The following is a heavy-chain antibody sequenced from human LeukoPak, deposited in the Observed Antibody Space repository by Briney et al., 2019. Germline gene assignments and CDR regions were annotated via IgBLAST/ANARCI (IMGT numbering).Heavy chain of an antibody. Sequence: ASVKVSCKASGYTFTSYGISWVRQAPGQGLEGMGCISAYNGNTNYAHKLQGRVTMTTDTSTSTAYMELRSLRSDDTAVYYCARGPEGFDWLPRVDPWGQGTLVTVSS. V-gene: IGHV1-18*04. J-gene: IGHJ5*02. CDR3: ARGPEGFDWLPRVDP. D-gene: IGHD3-9*01. CDR2: ISAYNGNT. CDR1: GYTFTSYG.